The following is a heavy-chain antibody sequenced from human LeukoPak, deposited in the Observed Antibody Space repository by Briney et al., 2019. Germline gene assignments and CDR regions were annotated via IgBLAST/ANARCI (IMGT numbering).Heavy chain of an antibody. Sequence: GGSLRLSCAASGFTFSDYYMSWIRQAPGKGLEWVSYISSSGSTIYYADSVKGRFTISRDNAKNSLYLQMNSLRVEDTAVYYCARDHALRVVVPAAMGITGDYYYYYMDVWGKGTTVTVSS. CDR2: ISSSGSTI. J-gene: IGHJ6*03. CDR1: GFTFSDYY. CDR3: ARDHALRVVVPAAMGITGDYYYYYMDV. V-gene: IGHV3-11*04. D-gene: IGHD2-2*01.